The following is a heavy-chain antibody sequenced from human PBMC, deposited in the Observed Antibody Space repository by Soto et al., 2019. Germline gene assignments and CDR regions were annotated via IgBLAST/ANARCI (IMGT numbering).Heavy chain of an antibody. J-gene: IGHJ5*01. CDR1: GASINNFAYY. V-gene: IGHV4-39*01. D-gene: IGHD3-10*01. Sequence: SETLSLTCSVSGASINNFAYYWGWIRQPPGKGLEWIGTVYYNENTYYNPSLRSRVAISVDTAKNQFSLNLRSVTAADTAVYFCARRERYYGSPGWFDPWGQGTLGTVS. CDR2: VYYNENT. CDR3: ARRERYYGSPGWFDP.